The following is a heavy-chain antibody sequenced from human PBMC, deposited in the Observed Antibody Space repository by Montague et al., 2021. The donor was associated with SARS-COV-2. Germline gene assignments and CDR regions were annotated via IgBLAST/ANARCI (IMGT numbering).Heavy chain of an antibody. J-gene: IGHJ4*02. V-gene: IGHV4-59*01. CDR1: GGSISSYY. CDR2: IYYSGST. D-gene: IGHD2-15*01. CDR3: ARRALGWCSGGSCYSGFDY. Sequence: SETLSLTCTVSGGSISSYYWNWIRRPPGKGLEWIGDIYYSGSTNYNPSLKSRVTISVDTSKNQFSLKLSSVTAADTAVYYCARRALGWCSGGSCYSGFDYWGQGTLVTVSS.